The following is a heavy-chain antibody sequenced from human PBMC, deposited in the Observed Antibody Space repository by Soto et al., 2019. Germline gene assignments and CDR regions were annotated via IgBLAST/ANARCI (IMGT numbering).Heavy chain of an antibody. Sequence: PSETLSLTCTVSGGSISSSSYYWGWIRQPPGKGLEWIGSIYYSGSTYYNPSLKSRVTISVDTSKNQFSLKLSSVTAADTAVYYCARXLGVVVVAEYYFDYWGQGTLVTVSS. CDR3: ARXLGVVVVAEYYFDY. J-gene: IGHJ4*02. CDR1: GGSISSSSYY. CDR2: IYYSGST. D-gene: IGHD2-15*01. V-gene: IGHV4-39*01.